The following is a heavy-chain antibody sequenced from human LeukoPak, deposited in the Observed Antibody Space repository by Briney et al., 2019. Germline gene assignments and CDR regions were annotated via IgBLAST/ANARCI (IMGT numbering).Heavy chain of an antibody. CDR3: ARRLTQYDCFDP. V-gene: IGHV6-1*01. D-gene: IGHD2-2*01. CDR2: TYYRSTWYN. CDR1: GDTVSSNSVT. J-gene: IGHJ5*02. Sequence: SQTLSLTCAISGDTVSSNSVTWNWIRQSPSRGLEWLGRTYYRSTWYNDSAVSVRGRITVNPDTSKNQFSLHLTSVTPEDTAVYYCARRLTQYDCFDPWGQGILVTVSS.